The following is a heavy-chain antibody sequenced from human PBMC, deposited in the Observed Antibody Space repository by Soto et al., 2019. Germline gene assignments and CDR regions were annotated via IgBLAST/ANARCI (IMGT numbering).Heavy chain of an antibody. D-gene: IGHD2-21*02. Sequence: GGSLRLSCAASGFTFSSYSMNWVRQALGKGLEWVSSISSSSSYIYYADSVKGRFTISRDNAKNSLYLQMNSLRAEDTAVYYSAISVTPTGYYYMVVWGKGPTLTLSS. CDR3: AISVTPTGYYYMVV. J-gene: IGHJ6*03. CDR1: GFTFSSYS. CDR2: ISSSSSYI. V-gene: IGHV3-21*01.